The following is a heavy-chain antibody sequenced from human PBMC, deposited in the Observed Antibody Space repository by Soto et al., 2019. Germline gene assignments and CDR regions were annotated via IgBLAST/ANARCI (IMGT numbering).Heavy chain of an antibody. CDR3: ARRMDTAMVGAFDI. Sequence: GESLKISCKGSGYSFTSYWIGWVRQMPGKGLEWMGIIYPGDSDTRYSPSFQGQVTISADKSISTAYLQWSSLKASDAALYYCARRMDTAMVGAFDIWGQGTMVTVSS. V-gene: IGHV5-51*01. D-gene: IGHD5-18*01. CDR1: GYSFTSYW. J-gene: IGHJ3*02. CDR2: IYPGDSDT.